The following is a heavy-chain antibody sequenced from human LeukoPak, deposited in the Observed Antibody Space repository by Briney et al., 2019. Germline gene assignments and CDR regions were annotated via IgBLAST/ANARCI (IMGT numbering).Heavy chain of an antibody. CDR3: ARAKAGYRAYSRYYFDY. V-gene: IGHV1-8*01. D-gene: IGHD2-21*01. CDR1: GYTFTSYD. J-gene: IGHJ4*02. Sequence: ASVKVSCKASGYTFTSYDINWVRQATGQGVEWMGWMNPNSGNTGYAQKFQGRVTMTRNTSISTAYMELSSLRSEDTAVYYCARAKAGYRAYSRYYFDYWGQGTLVTVSS. CDR2: MNPNSGNT.